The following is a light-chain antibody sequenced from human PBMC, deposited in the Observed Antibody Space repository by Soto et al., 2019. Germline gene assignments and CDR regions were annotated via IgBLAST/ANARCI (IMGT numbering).Light chain of an antibody. J-gene: IGKJ1*01. V-gene: IGKV3D-15*01. CDR3: QQHNNWPRT. CDR2: GAS. CDR1: QSVSSN. Sequence: EIVMTQSPVTLSVSPGERATLSCRASQSVSSNLGWYQQKPGQAPRLLIYGASTRDAGIPARFSGGGSGTESTLTISSLQSEDYAVYYCQQHNNWPRTFGQGTKVDIK.